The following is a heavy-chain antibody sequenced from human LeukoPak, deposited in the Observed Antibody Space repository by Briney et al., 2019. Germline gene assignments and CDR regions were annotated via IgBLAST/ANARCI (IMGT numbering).Heavy chain of an antibody. D-gene: IGHD2-15*01. CDR3: ARKARDYCSGGSCYPLSTKGAFDI. CDR1: GGTFSSYA. CDR2: IIPIFGTA. J-gene: IGHJ3*02. Sequence: GASVKVSCKASGGTFSSYAISWVRQAPGQGLEWMGGIIPIFGTANYARKFQGRVTITTDESTSTAYMELSSLRSEDTAVYYCARKARDYCSGGSCYPLSTKGAFDIWGQGTMVTVSS. V-gene: IGHV1-69*05.